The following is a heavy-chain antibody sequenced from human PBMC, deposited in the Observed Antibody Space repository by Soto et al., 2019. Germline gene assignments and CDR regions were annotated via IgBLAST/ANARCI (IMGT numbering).Heavy chain of an antibody. J-gene: IGHJ6*02. Sequence: QVQLVQSGVEVKKPGASVKVSCKASGYTFTSYGISWVRQAPGQGLEWLGWISAYNGNTNYAQNHQGRVTMTTDTSTSTAYMELRSLRSDDTAVYYCARDLISMIRGVIEHYYGMDVWGQGTTVTVSS. CDR1: GYTFTSYG. CDR3: ARDLISMIRGVIEHYYGMDV. V-gene: IGHV1-18*01. D-gene: IGHD3-10*01. CDR2: ISAYNGNT.